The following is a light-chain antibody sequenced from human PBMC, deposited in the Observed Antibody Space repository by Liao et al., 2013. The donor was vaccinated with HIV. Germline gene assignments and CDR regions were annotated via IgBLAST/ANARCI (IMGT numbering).Light chain of an antibody. J-gene: IGLJ2*01. CDR3: QAWDRNTAI. Sequence: SYELTQPPSLSVAPERRPQLPVGEDNIGSRGVHWYQQKPGQAPVLVIYYDTDRPSGIPERFSGSNSGNTATLTISGTQPTDEADYYCQAWDRNTAIFGGGTKLTVL. CDR1: NIGSRG. CDR2: YDT. V-gene: IGLV3-21*01.